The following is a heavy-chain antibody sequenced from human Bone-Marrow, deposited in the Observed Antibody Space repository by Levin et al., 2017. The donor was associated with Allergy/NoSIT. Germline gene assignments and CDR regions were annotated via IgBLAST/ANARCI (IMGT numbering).Heavy chain of an antibody. CDR3: ARGEYSYGSGSYYLDY. V-gene: IGHV4-31*03. J-gene: IGHJ4*02. CDR1: GDSISSGGYY. CDR2: IYHSGST. Sequence: TLSLTCTVSGDSISSGGYYWSWIRQHPGKGLEWIGYIYHSGSTYYNPSLKGRVTISVDTSKNEFSLKLSSVTAADTAVFYCARGEYSYGSGSYYLDYWGQGTLVTVSS. D-gene: IGHD3-10*01.